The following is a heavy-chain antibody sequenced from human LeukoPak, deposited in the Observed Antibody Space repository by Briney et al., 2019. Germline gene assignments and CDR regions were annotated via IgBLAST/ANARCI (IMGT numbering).Heavy chain of an antibody. V-gene: IGHV3-23*01. Sequence: GGSLRLSCAASGFTFSSYAMSWVRQAPGKGLEWVSAISGSGGSTYYAGSVKGRFTISRDNSKNTLYLQMNSLRAEDTAVYYCAKGKWELPYYFDYWGQGTLVTVSS. CDR1: GFTFSSYA. CDR3: AKGKWELPYYFDY. J-gene: IGHJ4*02. CDR2: ISGSGGST. D-gene: IGHD1-26*01.